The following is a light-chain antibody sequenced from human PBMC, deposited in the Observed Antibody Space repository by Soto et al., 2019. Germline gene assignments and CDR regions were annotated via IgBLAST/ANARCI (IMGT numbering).Light chain of an antibody. Sequence: QSVLTQPPSVSAAPGLKVTISCSGSISNIGVNYVSWYQQVPGTATKLLIYEHNKRPSGIPDRFSGSTSGTSATLGITGLKTGDEGDYYCATWDSNLRAVVFGGGTKLTVL. V-gene: IGLV1-51*01. CDR2: EHN. J-gene: IGLJ2*01. CDR1: ISNIGVNY. CDR3: ATWDSNLRAVV.